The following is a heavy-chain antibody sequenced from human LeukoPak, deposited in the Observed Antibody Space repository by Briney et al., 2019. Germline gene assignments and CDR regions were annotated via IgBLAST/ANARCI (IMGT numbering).Heavy chain of an antibody. J-gene: IGHJ6*03. D-gene: IGHD1-7*01. CDR2: INPNSGGT. CDR1: GYTFTGYY. Sequence: ASVKVSCKSSGYTFTGYYMHWVRQAPGQGLEWMGWINPNSGGTNYAQKFQGRVTMTRDTSISTAYMELSRLRSDDTAVYYCARDHLNWQGYYYYYMDVWGKGTTVTISS. CDR3: ARDHLNWQGYYYYYMDV. V-gene: IGHV1-2*02.